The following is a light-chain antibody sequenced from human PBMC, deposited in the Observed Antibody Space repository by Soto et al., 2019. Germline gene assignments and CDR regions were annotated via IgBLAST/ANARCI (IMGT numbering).Light chain of an antibody. CDR2: GSS. V-gene: IGKV3-20*01. J-gene: IGKJ2*01. CDR1: QSVTNNY. CDR3: RQYGSSPPYT. Sequence: EVVLTQSPGTLSLSPGESATLSCRASQSVTNNYFAWYQQKPGQAPRLLIFGSSDRATGIPERFSGSGSGTDFTLTISRLEPEDFAVYYCRQYGSSPPYTFGQGTKLEIK.